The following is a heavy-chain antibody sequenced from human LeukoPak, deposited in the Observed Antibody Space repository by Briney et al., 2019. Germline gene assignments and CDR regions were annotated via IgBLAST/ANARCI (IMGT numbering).Heavy chain of an antibody. CDR3: ARSSGWKYNIDY. J-gene: IGHJ4*02. CDR2: INPNSGGT. Sequence: VASVKVSCKASGYTFNGYYKHWVRQAPGQGLEWMGWINPNSGGTNYAQKFQGRVTMTRDTSISTAYMELSRLRSDNTAMYYCARSSGWKYNIDYWGQGTLVTVSS. CDR1: GYTFNGYY. V-gene: IGHV1-2*02. D-gene: IGHD6-19*01.